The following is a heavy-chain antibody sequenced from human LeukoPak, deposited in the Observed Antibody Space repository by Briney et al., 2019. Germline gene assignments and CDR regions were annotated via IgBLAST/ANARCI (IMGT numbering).Heavy chain of an antibody. J-gene: IGHJ4*02. D-gene: IGHD4-23*01. CDR3: ARYRSPDDYGGNLVDY. CDR1: GYTFTSYG. Sequence: ASVKVSCKASGYTFTSYGISWVRQAPGQGLEWMGWISAYNGNTNYAQKLQGRVTMTTDTSTSTAYMELRSLRSDDTAVYYCARYRSPDDYGGNLVDYWGQGTLVTVSS. V-gene: IGHV1-18*01. CDR2: ISAYNGNT.